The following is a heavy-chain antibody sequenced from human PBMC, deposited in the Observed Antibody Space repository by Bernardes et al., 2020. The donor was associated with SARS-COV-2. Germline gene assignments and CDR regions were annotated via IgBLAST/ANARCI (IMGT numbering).Heavy chain of an antibody. V-gene: IGHV3-64D*08. Sequence: GSLRLSCSASGFTFSSYGMHWVRQAPGKGLEYVSAMNSDGRSTYYADSVKGRFTISRDNSKNTLYLQMSSLRADDTAVYYCVTRNCSTTRCLLDYWGQGILVTVSS. CDR2: MNSDGRST. CDR1: GFTFSSYG. CDR3: VTRNCSTTRCLLDY. J-gene: IGHJ4*02. D-gene: IGHD2-2*01.